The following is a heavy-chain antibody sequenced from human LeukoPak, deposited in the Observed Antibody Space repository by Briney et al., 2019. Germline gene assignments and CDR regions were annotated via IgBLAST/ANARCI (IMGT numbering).Heavy chain of an antibody. Sequence: XXYXYXXXSTNYNPSLKSRVTISVDTSKNQFSLKLSSVTAADTAVYYCARGSLVVGASTYYYYYYGMDVWGQGTTVTVSS. V-gene: IGHV4-59*09. J-gene: IGHJ6*02. CDR3: ARGSLVVGASTYYYYYYGMDV. D-gene: IGHD1-26*01. CDR2: XYXXXST.